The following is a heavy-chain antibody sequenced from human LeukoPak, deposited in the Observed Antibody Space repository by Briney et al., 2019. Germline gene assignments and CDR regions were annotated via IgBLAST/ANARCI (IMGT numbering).Heavy chain of an antibody. CDR1: GFSLTDYY. CDR3: AIADSSTYGPPDY. CDR2: ISSSGTII. J-gene: IGHJ4*02. V-gene: IGHV3-11*01. D-gene: IGHD2/OR15-2a*01. Sequence: GSLRLSCAASGFSLTDYYMSWIRQAPTKGLEWVSYISSSGTIIYYTDSVKGRFTISRDNAKSSLSLQMNSLRAEDTAVYYCAIADSSTYGPPDYWGQGILVTVSS.